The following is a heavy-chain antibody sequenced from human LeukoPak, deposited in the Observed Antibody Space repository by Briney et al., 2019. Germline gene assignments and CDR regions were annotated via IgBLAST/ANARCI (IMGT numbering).Heavy chain of an antibody. V-gene: IGHV3-30*04. Sequence: PGGSLRLSYAASGFTFSSYAMHWVRQAPGKGLEWVAVISYDGSNKYYADSVKGRFTISRDNSKNTLYLQMNSLRAEDTAVYYCARDHGGEQLMGFDYWGQGTLVTVSS. D-gene: IGHD2-8*01. CDR3: ARDHGGEQLMGFDY. CDR1: GFTFSSYA. J-gene: IGHJ4*02. CDR2: ISYDGSNK.